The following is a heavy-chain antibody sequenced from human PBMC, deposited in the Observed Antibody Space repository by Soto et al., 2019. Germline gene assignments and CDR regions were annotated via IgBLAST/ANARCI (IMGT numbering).Heavy chain of an antibody. V-gene: IGHV4-59*11. CDR1: GASMENHY. CDR3: ARGVTIFGVVIRNYYYYGMDV. Sequence: SETMSLTCTVSGASMENHYGSWIRQPPGKGLEYIGYMFYTGRADYNASFTSRVTMSVDTSNNQFSLKLSSVTAADTAVYYCARGVTIFGVVIRNYYYYGMDVWGQGTTVTVSS. D-gene: IGHD3-3*01. CDR2: MFYTGRA. J-gene: IGHJ6*02.